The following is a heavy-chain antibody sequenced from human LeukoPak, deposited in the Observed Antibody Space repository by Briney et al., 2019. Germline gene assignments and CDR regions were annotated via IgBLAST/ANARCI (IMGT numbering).Heavy chain of an antibody. CDR3: ARGYGGNSAAFDI. Sequence: NASETLSLTCTLSGGSISSYYWSWIRQPPGKGLEWIGYIYYSGSTNYNPSLKSRVTISVDTSKNQFSLKLSSVTAADTAVYYCARGYGGNSAAFDIWGQGTMVTVSS. V-gene: IGHV4-59*01. J-gene: IGHJ3*02. D-gene: IGHD4-23*01. CDR1: GGSISSYY. CDR2: IYYSGST.